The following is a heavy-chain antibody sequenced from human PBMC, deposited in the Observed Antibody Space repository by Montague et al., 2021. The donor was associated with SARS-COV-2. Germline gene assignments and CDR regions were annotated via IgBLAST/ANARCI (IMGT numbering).Heavy chain of an antibody. CDR1: GFSLSSSGMS. CDR3: ARIVSLVVPGDIPLMYYFGLDV. D-gene: IGHD2-2*01. J-gene: IGHJ6*02. Sequence: PALVKPTQTLTLTCTFSGFSLSSSGMSVTWIRQPPGKALEWLARIDWDNDKYYSTSLKTRLTISKDTSKNQVVLTVTSVDPSDTATYYCARIVSLVVPGDIPLMYYFGLDVWGPGTPVIVSS. V-gene: IGHV2-70*11. CDR2: IDWDNDK.